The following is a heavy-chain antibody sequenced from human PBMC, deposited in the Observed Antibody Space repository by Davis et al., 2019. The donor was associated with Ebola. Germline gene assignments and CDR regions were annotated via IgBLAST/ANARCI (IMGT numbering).Heavy chain of an antibody. CDR2: ISTNGSYI. CDR3: ARHLYDSSGSYYFHF. V-gene: IGHV3-21*04. J-gene: IGHJ4*02. Sequence: GESLKISCAASGFTFGSYWMHWVRQAPGKGLEWVSSISTNGSYIYYPDSLKGRFTISRDNANTSLYLQMNSLRAEDTAFYYCARHLYDSSGSYYFHFWGQGTLVTVSS. D-gene: IGHD3-22*01. CDR1: GFTFGSYW.